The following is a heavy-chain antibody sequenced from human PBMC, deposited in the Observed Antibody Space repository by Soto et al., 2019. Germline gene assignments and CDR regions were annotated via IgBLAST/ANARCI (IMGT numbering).Heavy chain of an antibody. Sequence: QVQLVQSGAEVKKPGSSVKVSCTASGGTFNSYTINWVRQASGQGLEWVGRVNPIVGMSNSAQKFQGRVTITADKSTSKAYMDLSSLKSDDTAVYYCATSYGSGSTHFDYWGQGTLVTVSS. J-gene: IGHJ4*02. CDR3: ATSYGSGSTHFDY. D-gene: IGHD3-10*01. CDR2: VNPIVGMS. CDR1: GGTFNSYT. V-gene: IGHV1-69*02.